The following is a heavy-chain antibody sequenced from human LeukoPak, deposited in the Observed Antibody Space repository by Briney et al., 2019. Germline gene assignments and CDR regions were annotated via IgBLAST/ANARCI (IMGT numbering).Heavy chain of an antibody. D-gene: IGHD4-17*01. J-gene: IGHJ4*02. Sequence: SETLSLTCTVSGXSISNYYWSWIRQSPGKGLEWIGYIYYSGSTNYNPSLKSRVTISVDTSKNQFSLKLSSVTVADTAVYYCARGRHGDYGGYWGQGTLVTVSS. CDR3: ARGRHGDYGGY. V-gene: IGHV4-59*01. CDR2: IYYSGST. CDR1: GXSISNYY.